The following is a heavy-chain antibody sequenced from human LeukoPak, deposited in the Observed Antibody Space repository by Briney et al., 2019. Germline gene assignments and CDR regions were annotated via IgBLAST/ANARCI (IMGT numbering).Heavy chain of an antibody. Sequence: PGGSLRLSCAASGFTFSSYEMNWVRQAPGKGLEWVSYISSGGSTIYYADSVKGRFTISRDNAKNSLYPQMNSLRPEDTALYYCAVEASAMDVWGQGTTVTVSS. J-gene: IGHJ6*02. CDR1: GFTFSSYE. CDR3: AVEASAMDV. CDR2: ISSGGSTI. V-gene: IGHV3-48*03.